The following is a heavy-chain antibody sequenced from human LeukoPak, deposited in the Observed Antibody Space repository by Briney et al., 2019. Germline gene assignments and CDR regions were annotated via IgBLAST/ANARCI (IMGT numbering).Heavy chain of an antibody. Sequence: PSETLSLTCTVSGGSISSSSYYWGWIRQPPGKGLEWIGSIYYSGSTYYNPSLKSRVTISVDTSKNQFSLKLSSVTAADTAVYYCARARGAVAGRRAGYFDYWGQGTLVTVSS. J-gene: IGHJ4*02. CDR1: GGSISSSSYY. CDR2: IYYSGST. D-gene: IGHD6-19*01. V-gene: IGHV4-39*07. CDR3: ARARGAVAGRRAGYFDY.